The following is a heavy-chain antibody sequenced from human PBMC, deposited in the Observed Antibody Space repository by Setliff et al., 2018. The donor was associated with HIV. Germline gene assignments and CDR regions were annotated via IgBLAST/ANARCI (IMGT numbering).Heavy chain of an antibody. V-gene: IGHV1-69*10. CDR3: AGSAHSYSYMGYYYHTMDV. CDR1: GATFSTYV. J-gene: IGHJ6*02. D-gene: IGHD4-4*01. CDR2: MPPILGMG. Sequence: SVKVSCKTSGATFSTYVITWVRQAPEQGLEWMGGMPPILGMGDFAQKFQGRVTITADASTRTAYMELSSLTSDDTAVYYCAGSAHSYSYMGYYYHTMDVWGQGTTVTVSS.